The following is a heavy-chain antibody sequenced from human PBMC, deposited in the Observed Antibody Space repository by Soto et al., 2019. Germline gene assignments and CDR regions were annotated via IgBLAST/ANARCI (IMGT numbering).Heavy chain of an antibody. J-gene: IGHJ4*02. D-gene: IGHD1-1*01. CDR2: MNPNTGNS. CDR1: GYTFTSYD. Sequence: ASVKVSCKASGYTFTSYDIYWVRQATGQGLEWMGWMNPNTGNSGYAQKFQGRVTVTSDTSINTVHMELSSLRSEDTAVYYCARRAETNGWNGFGADKYYFDFWGQGTLVTVSS. V-gene: IGHV1-8*01. CDR3: ARRAETNGWNGFGADKYYFDF.